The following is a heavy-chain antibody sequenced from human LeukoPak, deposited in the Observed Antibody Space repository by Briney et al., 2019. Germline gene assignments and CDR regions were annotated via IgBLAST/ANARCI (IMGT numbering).Heavy chain of an antibody. V-gene: IGHV4-61*02. CDR3: ARAEGGYFDY. J-gene: IGHJ4*02. CDR2: IYTSGST. CDR1: GYSISSGYY. Sequence: PSETLSLTCAVSGYSISSGYYWSWIRQPAGKGLEWIGRIYTSGSTNYNPSLKSRVTISVDTSKNQFSLKLSSVTAADTAVYYCARAEGGYFDYWGQGTLVTVSS. D-gene: IGHD3-16*01.